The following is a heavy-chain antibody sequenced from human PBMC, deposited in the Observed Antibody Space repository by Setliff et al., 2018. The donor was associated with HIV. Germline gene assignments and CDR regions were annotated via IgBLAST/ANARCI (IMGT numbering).Heavy chain of an antibody. CDR3: ARDGYCSGGSCYSGAFDI. CDR2: IKQDGSEK. D-gene: IGHD2-15*01. Sequence: PGGSLRLSCAASGFTFSSYWMSWVRQAPGKGLEWLANIKQDGSEKYYVDSVKGRFTISRYNAKNSLYLHMDSLRAEDTAVYYCARDGYCSGGSCYSGAFDIWGQGTMVTVSS. CDR1: GFTFSSYW. V-gene: IGHV3-7*03. J-gene: IGHJ3*02.